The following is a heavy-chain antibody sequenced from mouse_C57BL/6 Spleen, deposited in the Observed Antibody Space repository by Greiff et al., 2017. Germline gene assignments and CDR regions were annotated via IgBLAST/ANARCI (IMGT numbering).Heavy chain of an antibody. CDR3: THYYGTSMGC. Sequence: VQLQQSGAELVRPGASVTLSCKASGYTFTDYEMHWVKQTPVHGLEWIGAIDPETGGTAYNQKFKGKAILTADKSSSTAYMELRSLTSEDSAVYYYTHYYGTSMGCWGQGTSVTVYS. D-gene: IGHD1-1*01. J-gene: IGHJ4*01. CDR2: IDPETGGT. V-gene: IGHV1-15*01. CDR1: GYTFTDYE.